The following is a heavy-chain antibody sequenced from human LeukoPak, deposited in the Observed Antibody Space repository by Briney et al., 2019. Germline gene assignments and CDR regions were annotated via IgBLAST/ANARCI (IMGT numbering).Heavy chain of an antibody. CDR3: ARGGASSNWFDP. V-gene: IGHV4-34*11. J-gene: IGHJ5*02. Sequence: SETLSLTCAVYGGSFSGYHWSWIRQPPGKGLEWIGYIYYTGSTNYNPSLKSRVTISVDTSKNQFSLKLSSVTAADTAVYFCARGGASSNWFDPWGQGTLVTVSS. CDR2: IYYTGST. CDR1: GGSFSGYH. D-gene: IGHD4/OR15-4a*01.